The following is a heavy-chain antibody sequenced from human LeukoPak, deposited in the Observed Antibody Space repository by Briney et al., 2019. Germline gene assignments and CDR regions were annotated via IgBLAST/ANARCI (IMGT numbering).Heavy chain of an antibody. V-gene: IGHV4-30-4*01. CDR2: IYHTGTT. J-gene: IGHJ4*02. D-gene: IGHD1-26*01. CDR1: GGLISRIEYY. CDR3: ASVSVWELATHTGGSFDY. Sequence: PSETLSLTCTVSGGLISRIEYYWGWVRQSPVKGLEWLGHIYHTGTTLYSPHLNNRLTVSVDSSKNQFSLTLNSVTAADTAVYYCASVSVWELATHTGGSFDYWGRGILVTVSS.